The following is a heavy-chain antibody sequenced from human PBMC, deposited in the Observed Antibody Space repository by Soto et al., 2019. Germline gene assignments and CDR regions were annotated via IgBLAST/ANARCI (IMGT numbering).Heavy chain of an antibody. D-gene: IGHD3-9*01. V-gene: IGHV1-8*01. Sequence: QVQLVQSGAEVKKPGASVKVSCKASGYTFTSYDINWVRQATGQGLEWMGWMNPNSGNTGNAQKFQGRVTMTRNTSISTAYMELSSLRSEDTAVYYCARRIRYHGGRDVWGQGTTVTVSS. CDR2: MNPNSGNT. CDR3: ARRIRYHGGRDV. J-gene: IGHJ6*02. CDR1: GYTFTSYD.